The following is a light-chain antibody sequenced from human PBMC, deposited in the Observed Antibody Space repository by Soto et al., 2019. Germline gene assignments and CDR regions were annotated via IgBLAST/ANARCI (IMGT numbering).Light chain of an antibody. CDR3: SSYAGGNNPYV. V-gene: IGLV2-8*01. CDR2: EVT. Sequence: QSVLTQPPSASGSPGQSVTISCTGTSGDIDGYDYVSWYQQHPGKATKLMIYEVTKRPLGVPDRFSGSKSGNTASLTVSGLQAEAEADYYCSSYAGGNNPYVFGTGTKVTAL. CDR1: SGDIDGYDY. J-gene: IGLJ1*01.